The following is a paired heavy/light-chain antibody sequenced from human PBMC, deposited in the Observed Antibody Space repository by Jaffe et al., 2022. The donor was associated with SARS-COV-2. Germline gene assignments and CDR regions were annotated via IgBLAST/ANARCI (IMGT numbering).Light chain of an antibody. CDR1: SEHSVYKNV. V-gene: IGLV4-60*03. CDR2: LEGGGTY. Sequence: QPVLTQSSSASASLGSSVKLTCTLDSEHSVYKNVIAWHQQQPGKAPRYLMKLEGGGTYTKGSGVPDRFSGSSSGTDRYLTISNLQSEDEGVYYCEAWGSDTRVFGGGTKLTVL. CDR3: EAWGSDTRV. J-gene: IGLJ3*02.
Heavy chain of an antibody. Sequence: EVHLVESGGGLVKPGGSLRLSCAASGLTFSTYSMNWVRQAPGKGLEWVASISGSSYFIYHADSVKGRFTIFRDNAKNSLYLQMNSLRVEDTAVYFCATDLGPGPPITDHWGQGTLVTVSP. CDR1: GLTFSTYS. V-gene: IGHV3-21*01. CDR2: ISGSSYFI. D-gene: IGHD1-20*01. J-gene: IGHJ4*02. CDR3: ATDLGPGPPITDH.